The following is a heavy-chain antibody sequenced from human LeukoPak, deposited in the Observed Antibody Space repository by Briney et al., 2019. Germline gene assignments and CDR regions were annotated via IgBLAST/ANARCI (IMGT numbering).Heavy chain of an antibody. D-gene: IGHD3-22*01. V-gene: IGHV3-30-3*01. Sequence: GRSLRLSCAASGFTFSSYTMHWVRQAPDKGLEWVALISYDGSDKYYADSVKGRFTISRGNSKNTLYLQMNSLTAEDTAVYYCAIGYRAFYDSSALSLGDYWGQGTLVTVSS. J-gene: IGHJ4*02. CDR1: GFTFSSYT. CDR3: AIGYRAFYDSSALSLGDY. CDR2: ISYDGSDK.